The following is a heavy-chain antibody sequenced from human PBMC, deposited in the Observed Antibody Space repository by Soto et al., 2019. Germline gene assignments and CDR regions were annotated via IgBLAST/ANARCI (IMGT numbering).Heavy chain of an antibody. D-gene: IGHD3-9*01. CDR3: AREYYGLLTGYYNDH. J-gene: IGHJ4*02. V-gene: IGHV3-74*01. CDR1: GFPFSSYW. Sequence: EVQLVESGGDSVQPGGSLRLSCAASGFPFSSYWMHWVRHTPGKGLEWVSRISGDGTTIYYADSVTGRFTVSRDNAKITRSLQLSGLGAEDTAVYYCAREYYGLLTGYYNDHWGQGTLVSVSS. CDR2: ISGDGTTI.